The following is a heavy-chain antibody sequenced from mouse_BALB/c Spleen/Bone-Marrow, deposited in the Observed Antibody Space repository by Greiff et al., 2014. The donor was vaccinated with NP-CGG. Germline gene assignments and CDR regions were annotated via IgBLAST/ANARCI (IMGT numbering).Heavy chain of an antibody. CDR1: YYSFTGYT. D-gene: IGHD5-1*01. Sequence: DVKLQESGPEPVKPGASMKISCKASYYSFTGYTMNWVKQSHGKNLEWIGLINPYNGGTTYNQKFKGKATLTVDKSSSTAYMELLSLTSEDSAVYYCARSRLPHYYVMDYWGQGTSVTVSS. CDR2: INPYNGGT. V-gene: IGHV1-18*01. J-gene: IGHJ4*01. CDR3: ARSRLPHYYVMDY.